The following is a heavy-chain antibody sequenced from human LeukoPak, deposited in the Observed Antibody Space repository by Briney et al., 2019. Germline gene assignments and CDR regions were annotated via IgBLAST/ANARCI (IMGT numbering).Heavy chain of an antibody. D-gene: IGHD6-6*01. CDR3: ARAGMRYCSSATFGH. CDR2: INPNSGGT. V-gene: IGHV1-2*02. CDR1: GYTFTGYY. J-gene: IGHJ5*02. Sequence: ASVKVCCKASGYTFTGYYMHWVRQAPGQGLEWMGWINPNSGGTNYAQKFQGRVTMTRDTSISTAYMELSRLRSDDTAVYYCARAGMRYCSSATFGHWGQGTLVTVSS.